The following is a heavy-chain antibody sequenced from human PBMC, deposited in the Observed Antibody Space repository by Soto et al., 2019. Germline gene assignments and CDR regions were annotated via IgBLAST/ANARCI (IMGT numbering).Heavy chain of an antibody. CDR3: ASVSSSWGFDP. Sequence: PGGCLRLSCAASGFTFSSYWMHWVRQAPGKGLVWVSRINSDGSSTSYADSVKGRFTISRDNAKNTLYLQMNSLRAEDTAVYYCASVSSSWGFDPWGQGTLVTV. CDR2: INSDGSST. D-gene: IGHD6-13*01. V-gene: IGHV3-74*01. J-gene: IGHJ5*02. CDR1: GFTFSSYW.